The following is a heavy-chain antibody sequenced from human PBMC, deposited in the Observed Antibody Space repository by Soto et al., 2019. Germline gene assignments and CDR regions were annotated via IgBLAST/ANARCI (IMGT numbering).Heavy chain of an antibody. CDR1: GYTFTSYA. CDR3: ARGLWIQLWLPFYYDMDV. V-gene: IGHV1-3*01. J-gene: IGHJ6*02. D-gene: IGHD5-18*01. CDR2: INAGNGNT. Sequence: GASVKVSCTASGYTFTSYAMHWVRQAPGQRLEWMGWINAGNGNTKYSQKFQGRVTITRDTSASTAYMELSSLRSEDTAVYYCARGLWIQLWLPFYYDMDVWGQGTTVTVSS.